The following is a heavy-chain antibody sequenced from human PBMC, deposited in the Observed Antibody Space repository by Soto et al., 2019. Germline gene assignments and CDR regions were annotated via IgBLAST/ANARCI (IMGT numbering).Heavy chain of an antibody. J-gene: IGHJ4*02. CDR1: GFTFSSYG. D-gene: IGHD1-26*01. CDR3: ARTHDANSAGAFDC. CDR2: ISFDGGDK. V-gene: IGHV3-30*13. Sequence: QVQLVESGGGVVQPGRSLRLSCAASGFTFSSYGMHWLRQAPGKGLEWVALISFDGGDKHYADSVKGRFSISRDNVKNSLYLQKNSLRAEDTAVYYCARTHDANSAGAFDCWGLGTLVTVSS.